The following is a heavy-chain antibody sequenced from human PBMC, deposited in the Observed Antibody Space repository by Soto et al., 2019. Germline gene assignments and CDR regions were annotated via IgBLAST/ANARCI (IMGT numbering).Heavy chain of an antibody. J-gene: IGHJ4*02. CDR2: IYYSGST. CDR3: VGLGHFDLQYHFDY. Sequence: SETLSLTCTVSCGSISSYYWSWIRQPPGKGLEWIGYIYYSGSTNYNPSLRSRVTISVDTSKNQFSLKLSSVTAADTAVYYCVGLGHFDLQYHFDYWGQGTLVTVSS. D-gene: IGHD3-9*01. CDR1: CGSISSYY. V-gene: IGHV4-59*08.